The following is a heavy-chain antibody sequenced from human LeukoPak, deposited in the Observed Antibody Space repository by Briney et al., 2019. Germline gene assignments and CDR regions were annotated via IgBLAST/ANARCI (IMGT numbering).Heavy chain of an antibody. CDR2: IYSSRST. CDR1: GGSIRTYY. Sequence: SETLSLTCTVSGGSIRTYYWSWVRQPAGKGLEWIGRIYSSRSTNHNPSLKSRVTMSVDTSKNQFSLKLSSVTAADTAAYYCAATYYDILTGYTVGLYDYWGQGTLVTVSS. J-gene: IGHJ4*02. V-gene: IGHV4-4*07. CDR3: AATYYDILTGYTVGLYDY. D-gene: IGHD3-9*01.